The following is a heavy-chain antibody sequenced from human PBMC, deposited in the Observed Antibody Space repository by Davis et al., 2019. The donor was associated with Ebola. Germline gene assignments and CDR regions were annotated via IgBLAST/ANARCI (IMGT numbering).Heavy chain of an antibody. CDR1: GFTFSSYS. CDR3: ARDYGDYYYGMDV. V-gene: IGHV3-21*01. D-gene: IGHD4-17*01. Sequence: GGSLRLSCAASGFTFSSYSMNWVRQAPGKGLEWVSSISSSSSYIYYADSVKGRFTISRDNSKNTLYLQMNSLRAEDTAVYYCARDYGDYYYGMDVWGQGTTVTVSS. J-gene: IGHJ6*02. CDR2: ISSSSSYI.